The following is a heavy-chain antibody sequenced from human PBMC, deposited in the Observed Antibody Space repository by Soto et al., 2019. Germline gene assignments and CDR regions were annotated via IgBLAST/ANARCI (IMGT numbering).Heavy chain of an antibody. CDR1: GFTFSSYS. V-gene: IGHV3-21*01. J-gene: IGHJ4*02. D-gene: IGHD3-22*01. CDR2: ISSSSSYI. Sequence: LRLSCAASGFTFSSYSMNWVRQAPGKGLEWVSSISSSSSYIYYADSVKGRFTISRDNAKNSLYLQMNSLRAEDTAVYYCARVPYYYDSSGYSPADYWGQGTLVTVSS. CDR3: ARVPYYYDSSGYSPADY.